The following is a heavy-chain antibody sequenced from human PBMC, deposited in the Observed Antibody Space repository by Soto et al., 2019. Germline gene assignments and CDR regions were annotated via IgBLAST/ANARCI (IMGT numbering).Heavy chain of an antibody. CDR1: GYTFANYG. Sequence: QVQLMQSGTEVKKPGAAVKVSCKASGYTFANYGISWVRQAPGQGLEWMGWISGNNGATTYAPKFQGRVTQTIDTATDTAYMDLRSLSSDVTAVHFCARDLKYFLINGNWFDSWCQGTLVTVSS. J-gene: IGHJ5*01. V-gene: IGHV1-18*04. CDR2: ISGNNGAT. CDR3: ARDLKYFLINGNWFDS. D-gene: IGHD2-2*01.